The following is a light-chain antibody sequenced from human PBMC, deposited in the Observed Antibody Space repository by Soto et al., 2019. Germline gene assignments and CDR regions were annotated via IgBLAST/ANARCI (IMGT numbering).Light chain of an antibody. Sequence: DIQMTQSPSSLSASVGDRVTITCQASQDISNYLNWYQQRPGNAPQLLIYDTSILQTGVPSTFNSSVSGTDFTFTISNLQPEYVATYYCQQFESLPVTFGPGTKVDLK. V-gene: IGKV1-33*01. CDR2: DTS. CDR3: QQFESLPVT. CDR1: QDISNY. J-gene: IGKJ3*01.